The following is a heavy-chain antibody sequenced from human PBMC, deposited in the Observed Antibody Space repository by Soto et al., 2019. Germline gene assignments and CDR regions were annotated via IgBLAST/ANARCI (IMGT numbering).Heavy chain of an antibody. CDR3: ARDDIPGIAVATYGMDV. J-gene: IGHJ6*02. V-gene: IGHV3-33*01. Sequence: GGSLRLSCAASGFAFSTYGMHWVRQAPGKGLEWVAVIWYDGNNQYYTGSVEGRFTISRDNSHNTLYLQMNSLRAEDTAVYYCARDDIPGIAVATYGMDVWGQGTTVTVSS. CDR1: GFAFSTYG. D-gene: IGHD6-19*01. CDR2: IWYDGNNQ.